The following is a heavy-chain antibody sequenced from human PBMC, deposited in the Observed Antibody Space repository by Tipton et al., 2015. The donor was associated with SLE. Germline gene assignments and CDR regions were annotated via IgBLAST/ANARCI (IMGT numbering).Heavy chain of an antibody. CDR3: ARDRGQFDAFDI. J-gene: IGHJ3*02. CDR2: ISGSGGST. D-gene: IGHD3-16*01. CDR1: GFTFSSYA. Sequence: GSLRLSCAASGFTFSSYAMSWVRQAPGKGLEWVSVISGSGGSTNYADSVKGRFTISRDNAKNSLYLQMNSLRAEDTAVYYCARDRGQFDAFDIWGQGTMVTVSS. V-gene: IGHV3-23*01.